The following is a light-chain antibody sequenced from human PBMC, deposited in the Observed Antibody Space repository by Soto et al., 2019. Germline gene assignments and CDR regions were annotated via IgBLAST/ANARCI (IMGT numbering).Light chain of an antibody. CDR2: DVS. J-gene: IGLJ3*02. CDR3: SSYTTSTTGV. Sequence: QSVLTQPASVSGSPGQSITISCTGTSSDVGAYNYVSWFQQHPGKAPRLIIYDVSNRPSGVSNRFSGSKSGNTASLTISGLQAEDEADYYCSSYTTSTTGVFGGGTKVPS. V-gene: IGLV2-14*01. CDR1: SSDVGAYNY.